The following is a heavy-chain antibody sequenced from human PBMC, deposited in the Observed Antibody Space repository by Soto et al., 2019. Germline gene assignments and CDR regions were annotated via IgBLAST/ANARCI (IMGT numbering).Heavy chain of an antibody. CDR3: ARQASYWHGGGGWFDP. CDR2: IGTLHDT. V-gene: IGHV3-13*01. Sequence: EVQLVESGGGLVQPGGSLRLSCAASGFTFSAYDMHWVRQPTGKGLEWVSAIGTLHDTYYPDSVKGRFTIPRENAKNPLYLQMNSLPTGDTAVYYCARQASYWHGGGGWFDPWGQGTLVTVSS. D-gene: IGHD2-8*02. CDR1: GFTFSAYD. J-gene: IGHJ5*02.